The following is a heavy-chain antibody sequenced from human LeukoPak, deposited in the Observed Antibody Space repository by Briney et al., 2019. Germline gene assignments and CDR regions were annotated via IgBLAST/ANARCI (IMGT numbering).Heavy chain of an antibody. CDR1: GFTFSSYG. CDR3: AKSYEYGGRSGYYFDY. V-gene: IGHV3-23*01. D-gene: IGHD4-23*01. CDR2: ISGSGGST. J-gene: IGHJ4*02. Sequence: GGSLRLSCAASGFTFSSYGMSWVRQAPGKGLEWVSAISGSGGSTYYADSAKGRFTISRDNSKNTLYLQMNSLRAEDTAVYYCAKSYEYGGRSGYYFDYWGQGTLVTVSS.